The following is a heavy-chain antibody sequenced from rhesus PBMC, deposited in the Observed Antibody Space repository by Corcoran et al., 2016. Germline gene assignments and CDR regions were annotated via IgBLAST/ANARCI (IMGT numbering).Heavy chain of an antibody. Sequence: QVTLKESGPALVKPTQTLTLTCTFSGFSISTAGTAVGWIRSPPGKALEWLASLYWDDSKYYRTSLKNRLTLSKDTSRYQVVLTMANMGPVDTATYCCAHYWGLPSPRFDVWGAGILVTVSS. D-gene: IGHD3-34*01. CDR3: AHYWGLPSPRFDV. CDR1: GFSISTAGTA. J-gene: IGHJ5-1*01. CDR2: LYWDDSK. V-gene: IGHV2-95*01.